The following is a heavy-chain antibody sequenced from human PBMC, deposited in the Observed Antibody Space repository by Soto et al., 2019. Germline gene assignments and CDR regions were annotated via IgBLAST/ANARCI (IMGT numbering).Heavy chain of an antibody. V-gene: IGHV3-64D*06. CDR1: GFTFSSYA. D-gene: IGHD3-9*01. J-gene: IGHJ4*02. CDR3: VKGGYDIHLDY. Sequence: GGSLRLSCSASGFTFSSYAMHWVRQAPGKGLEYVSAISSNGGSTYYADSVKGRFTISRDNSKNTLYLQMSSLRAEDTAVYYCVKGGYDIHLDYWGQGTLVTVSS. CDR2: ISSNGGST.